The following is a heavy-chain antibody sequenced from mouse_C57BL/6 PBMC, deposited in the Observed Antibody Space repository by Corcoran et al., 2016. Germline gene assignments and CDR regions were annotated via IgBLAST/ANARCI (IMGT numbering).Heavy chain of an antibody. V-gene: IGHV1-81*01. CDR3: ARGTLLNVDAMDY. J-gene: IGHJ4*01. D-gene: IGHD1-1*01. CDR2: IYPRSGNT. CDR1: GYTFTSYG. Sequence: QVQLQQSGAELARPGASVKLSCKASGYTFTSYGISWVKQRTGQGLEWIGEIYPRSGNTYYNEKFKGKATLTADKSSSTAHMELRSLTSEDSAVYFCARGTLLNVDAMDYWGQGTSVTVSS.